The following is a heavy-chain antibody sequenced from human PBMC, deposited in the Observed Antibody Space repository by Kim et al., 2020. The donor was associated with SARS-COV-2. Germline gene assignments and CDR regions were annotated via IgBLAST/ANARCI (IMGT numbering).Heavy chain of an antibody. V-gene: IGHV1-3*01. CDR3: ARDRPGIAAAGPKIFGWFDP. D-gene: IGHD6-13*01. CDR2: INAGNGNT. CDR1: GYTFTSYA. Sequence: ASVKVSCKASGYTFTSYAMHWVRQAPGQRLEWMGWINAGNGNTKYSQKFQGRVTITRDTSASTAYMELSSLRSEDTAVYYCARDRPGIAAAGPKIFGWFDPWGQGTLVTVSS. J-gene: IGHJ5*02.